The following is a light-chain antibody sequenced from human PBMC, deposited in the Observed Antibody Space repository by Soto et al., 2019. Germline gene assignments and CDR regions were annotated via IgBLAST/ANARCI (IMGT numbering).Light chain of an antibody. CDR3: CSYAGSTTLWV. CDR1: SSDVGNYNL. J-gene: IGLJ3*02. CDR2: EVT. Sequence: QSVLTQPASVSGSPGQSITISCTGTSSDVGNYNLVSWYQHHPGKAPKLMIYEVTKRPSGVSNRFSGSKSGNTASLTISGLQAEDEADYYCCSYAGSTTLWVFGGGTQLTVL. V-gene: IGLV2-23*02.